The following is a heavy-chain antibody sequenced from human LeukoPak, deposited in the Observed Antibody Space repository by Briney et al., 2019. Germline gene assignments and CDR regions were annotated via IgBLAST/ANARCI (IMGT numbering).Heavy chain of an antibody. CDR2: INHSGST. V-gene: IGHV4-34*01. CDR1: GGSFSGYY. Sequence: SETLSLTCAVYGGSFSGYYWSWLRQPPGKGLEWIGEINHSGSTNYNPSHKSRVTISVDTSKNQFSLKLSSVTAADTAVYYCARLSVPYYYGSGSYYQYNWFDPWGQGTLVTVSS. J-gene: IGHJ5*02. CDR3: ARLSVPYYYGSGSYYQYNWFDP. D-gene: IGHD3-10*01.